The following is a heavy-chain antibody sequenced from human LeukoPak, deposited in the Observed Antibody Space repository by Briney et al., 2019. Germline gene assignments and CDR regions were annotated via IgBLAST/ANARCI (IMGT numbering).Heavy chain of an antibody. J-gene: IGHJ4*02. CDR2: ISYDGSNK. Sequence: GGSLRLSCAASGFTFSNFGMHWVRQAPGKGLEWVAVISYDGSNKYFADSVKGRFTISRDNSKNTLYLQMNSLRAEDTAVYYCATQDGYDNSGHYGYWGQGTLVTVSS. D-gene: IGHD3-22*01. V-gene: IGHV3-30*03. CDR3: ATQDGYDNSGHYGY. CDR1: GFTFSNFG.